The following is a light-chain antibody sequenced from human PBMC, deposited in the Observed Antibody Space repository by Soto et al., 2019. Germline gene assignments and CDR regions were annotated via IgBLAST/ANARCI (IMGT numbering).Light chain of an antibody. CDR2: GTS. Sequence: EVVLTQSPGTLSLSPGERATLSCMASQSVGSSYLAWYQQKPGQAPRVLIYGTSSRATGIPDRFSGSGSGTDFTLTISRLEPEDFAVYYCQQRNNWPPINFGQGTRLEIK. V-gene: IGKV3D-20*02. CDR1: QSVGSSY. J-gene: IGKJ5*01. CDR3: QQRNNWPPIN.